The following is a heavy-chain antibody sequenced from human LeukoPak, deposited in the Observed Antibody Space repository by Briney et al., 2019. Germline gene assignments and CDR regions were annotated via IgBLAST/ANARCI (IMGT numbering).Heavy chain of an antibody. CDR1: GYSFTSYW. D-gene: IGHD1-26*01. J-gene: IGHJ4*02. V-gene: IGHV5-51*01. CDR3: ARGRYSGRYYGNFDY. CDR2: IYPGGSDT. Sequence: GESLKFSCKGSGYSFTSYWIGWVRQMPGKGLEWMGIIYPGGSDTRYSPSFQGQVTISADKSISTAYLQWSSLKASDTAMYYCARGRYSGRYYGNFDYWGQGTLVTVSS.